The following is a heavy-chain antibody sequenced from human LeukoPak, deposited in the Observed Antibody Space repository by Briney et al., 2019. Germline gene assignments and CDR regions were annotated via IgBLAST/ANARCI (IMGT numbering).Heavy chain of an antibody. CDR3: ARVESRKEVPRYYYYYGMDV. V-gene: IGHV3-30*04. Sequence: GRSLRLSCAASGFAFSSYAMHWVRQAPGKGLEWVAVISYDGSNKYYADSVKGRFTISRDNSKNTLYLQMNSLRAEDTAVYYCARVESRKEVPRYYYYYGMDVWGQGTTVTVSS. CDR1: GFAFSSYA. CDR2: ISYDGSNK. J-gene: IGHJ6*02. D-gene: IGHD5-24*01.